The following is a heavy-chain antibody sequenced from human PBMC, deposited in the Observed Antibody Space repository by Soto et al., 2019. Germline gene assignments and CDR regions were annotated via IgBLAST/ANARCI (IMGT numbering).Heavy chain of an antibody. CDR3: ARVRTITAFDP. D-gene: IGHD5-12*01. CDR1: GYTFTSYY. V-gene: IGHV1-46*01. J-gene: IGHJ5*02. Sequence: ASVKVSCKASGYTFTSYYMHWVRQAPGQGLEWMGIINPSGGSTSYAQKLQGKVTMTTDTSTSTAYMELRSLRSDDTAVYYCARVRTITAFDPWGQGTLVTVSS. CDR2: INPSGGST.